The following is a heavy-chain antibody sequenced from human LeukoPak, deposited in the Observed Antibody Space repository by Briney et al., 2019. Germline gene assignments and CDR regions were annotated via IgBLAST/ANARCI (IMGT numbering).Heavy chain of an antibody. V-gene: IGHV4-59*12. CDR1: GGSISSYY. D-gene: IGHD1-26*01. Sequence: SETLSLTCTVSGGSISSYYWSWIRQPPGKGLEWIGYIYYSGSTYYNPSLKSRVTISVDTSKNQFSLKLSSVTAADTAVYYCARPSGSYYYFDYWGQGTLVTVSS. CDR3: ARPSGSYYYFDY. CDR2: IYYSGST. J-gene: IGHJ4*02.